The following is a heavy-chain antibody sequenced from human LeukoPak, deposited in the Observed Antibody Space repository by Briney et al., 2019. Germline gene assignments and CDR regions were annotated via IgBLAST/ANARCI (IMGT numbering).Heavy chain of an antibody. D-gene: IGHD5-18*01. CDR1: GFTFSSHG. CDR3: AKDLGYSYGFFDY. V-gene: IGHV3-23*01. Sequence: GGTLRLSCAASGFTFSSHGINRVRQAPGKGLEWVSGISPSGSISYYADSVRGRFTISRDNSKNTLYLQMNSLRAEDTAVYYCAKDLGYSYGFFDYWGQGTLVTVSS. CDR2: ISPSGSIS. J-gene: IGHJ4*02.